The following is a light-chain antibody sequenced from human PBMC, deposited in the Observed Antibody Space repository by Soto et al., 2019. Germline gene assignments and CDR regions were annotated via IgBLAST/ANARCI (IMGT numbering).Light chain of an antibody. CDR1: KLGDKY. CDR3: QAWDSSTHYV. J-gene: IGLJ1*01. Sequence: SFELTQPPSVSVSPGQTASITCSGDKLGDKYACWYQQKPGQSPVLVIYDDNKRPSGIPERFSGSNSGNTATLTIRGTQAMDEADYYCQAWDSSTHYVFGSGTKVTVL. V-gene: IGLV3-1*01. CDR2: DDN.